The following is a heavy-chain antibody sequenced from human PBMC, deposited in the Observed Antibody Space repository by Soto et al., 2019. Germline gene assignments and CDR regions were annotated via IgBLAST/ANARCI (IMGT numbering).Heavy chain of an antibody. Sequence: WGSLRLSCAASEFTFSSYAMHWVRQAPGKGLEWVAVISYDGSNKYYADSVKGRFTISRDNSKNTLYLQMNSMRAEDTAVYYCARDGGWQWLAYYYYGMDVWGQGTTVTVSS. D-gene: IGHD6-19*01. CDR3: ARDGGWQWLAYYYYGMDV. V-gene: IGHV3-30-3*01. CDR2: ISYDGSNK. CDR1: EFTFSSYA. J-gene: IGHJ6*02.